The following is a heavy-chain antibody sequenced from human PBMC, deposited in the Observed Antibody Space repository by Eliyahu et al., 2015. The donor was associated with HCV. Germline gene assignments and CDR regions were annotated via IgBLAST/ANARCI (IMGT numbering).Heavy chain of an antibody. CDR3: CGGIFCCVSCYWDY. J-gene: IGHJ4*02. CDR2: ISSSSSHK. Sequence: VKPGGSLRLSCVASGFTFSTYSMNWVRQAPGKGLDWVSSISSSSSHKYYPDSVKGRFTISRDNAKNSLYLQMNSLRAEDMAVYYLCGGIFCCVSCYWDYWGQGTLVTVSS. CDR1: GFTFSTYS. D-gene: IGHD2-2*01. V-gene: IGHV3-21*06.